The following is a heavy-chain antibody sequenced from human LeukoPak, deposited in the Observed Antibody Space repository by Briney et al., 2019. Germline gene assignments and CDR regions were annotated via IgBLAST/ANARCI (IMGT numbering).Heavy chain of an antibody. Sequence: GASVKVSCNASGYTFTSYDINWVRQATGQGLEWMGWMNPNSGNTGYAQKFQGRVTMTRNTSISIAYMELSSLRSEDTAVYYCARNLLLWFGESSSDCFDPWGQGTLVTVSS. CDR3: ARNLLLWFGESSSDCFDP. CDR2: MNPNSGNT. CDR1: GYTFTSYD. V-gene: IGHV1-8*01. J-gene: IGHJ5*02. D-gene: IGHD3-10*01.